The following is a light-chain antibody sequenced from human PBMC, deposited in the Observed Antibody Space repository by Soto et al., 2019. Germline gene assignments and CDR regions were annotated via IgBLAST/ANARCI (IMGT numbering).Light chain of an antibody. CDR3: QQYNKWPPYT. J-gene: IGKJ2*01. CDR2: GAS. V-gene: IGKV3-15*01. Sequence: EILMTQSPATLSVSPGERATLSCRASQSVSSNLAWYQQKPGQAPRLLIYGASTRATGIPARFSGSGSGTEFNLTISSLQSEDFAVYYCQQYNKWPPYTFGQGTKLEIK. CDR1: QSVSSN.